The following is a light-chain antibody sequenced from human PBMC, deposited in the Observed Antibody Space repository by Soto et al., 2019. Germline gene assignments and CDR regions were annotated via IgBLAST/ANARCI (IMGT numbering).Light chain of an antibody. Sequence: EIVMTQSPATLSVSPGERATLSCRASQSVSSDLAWYQQKPGQAPRLLIYGAYTRATGIPATFSGSGSGTECTLTITSLQSEDFAGYYCQQYNEWPLTFGGGTKVEIK. V-gene: IGKV3-15*01. CDR2: GAY. CDR3: QQYNEWPLT. J-gene: IGKJ4*01. CDR1: QSVSSD.